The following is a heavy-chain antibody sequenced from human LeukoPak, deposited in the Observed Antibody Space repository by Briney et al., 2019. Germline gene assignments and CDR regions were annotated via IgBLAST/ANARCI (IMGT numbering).Heavy chain of an antibody. CDR3: ASSSYQLRSLDY. J-gene: IGHJ4*02. Sequence: GASVKVSCKTSGYTFTDYYIHWVRQAPGQGLEWMGRINPDSGGTNYAQKFQGRVTMTRDTSISTAYMELSRLRSDDTAVYYCASSSYQLRSLDYWGQGTLVTVSS. D-gene: IGHD2-2*01. CDR2: INPDSGGT. CDR1: GYTFTDYY. V-gene: IGHV1-2*06.